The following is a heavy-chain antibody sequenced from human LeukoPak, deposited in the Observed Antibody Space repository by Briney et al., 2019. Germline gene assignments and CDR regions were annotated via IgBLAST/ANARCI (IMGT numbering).Heavy chain of an antibody. V-gene: IGHV3-23*01. J-gene: IGHJ4*02. Sequence: GGSLRLSCAASGFSFSSYAMSWVRQAPGKGLEWVSGISGSGGNTYYANSVKGRFTISRDNSRNTLCLQMNSLRAEDTAVYYCAKLSGLRFATSLKYWGQGTLVTVSS. CDR3: AKLSGLRFATSLKY. CDR2: ISGSGGNT. CDR1: GFSFSSYA. D-gene: IGHD5-12*01.